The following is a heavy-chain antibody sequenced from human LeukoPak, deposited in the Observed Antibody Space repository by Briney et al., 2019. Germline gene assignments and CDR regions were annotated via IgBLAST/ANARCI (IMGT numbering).Heavy chain of an antibody. Sequence: ASVKVSCKASGYTFSGYYMHWVRQAPGQGLEWVGWINPNSGGTNYAQNFQGRVTMTRDTSISTVYMELSSLRSGDTAVYFCAREGSRVGAPKPPSDYWGQGTLVTVSS. CDR3: AREGSRVGAPKPPSDY. CDR1: GYTFSGYY. CDR2: INPNSGGT. D-gene: IGHD1-26*01. J-gene: IGHJ4*02. V-gene: IGHV1-2*02.